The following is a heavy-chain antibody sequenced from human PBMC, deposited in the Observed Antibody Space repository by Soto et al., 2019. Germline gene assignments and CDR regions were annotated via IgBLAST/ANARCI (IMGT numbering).Heavy chain of an antibody. CDR2: IIPIFGTA. CDR3: ARSAHYCGGDCFYFDY. Sequence: ASVKVSCKASGGTFSSYAISWVRQAPGQGLEWMGGIIPIFGTANYAQKFQGRVTITADNSTSTAYMELSSLRSEDTAVYYCARSAHYCGGDCFYFDYWGQGTLVTVSS. V-gene: IGHV1-69*06. CDR1: GGTFSSYA. J-gene: IGHJ4*02. D-gene: IGHD2-21*02.